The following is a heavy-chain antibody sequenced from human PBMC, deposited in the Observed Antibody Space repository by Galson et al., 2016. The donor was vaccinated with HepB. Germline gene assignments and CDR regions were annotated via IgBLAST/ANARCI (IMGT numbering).Heavy chain of an antibody. D-gene: IGHD3-9*01. V-gene: IGHV1-2*06. CDR2: INPSSVDT. CDR3: ARSISVRGNLYFDF. J-gene: IGHJ4*02. CDR1: GFTFTDYL. Sequence: SVKVSCKASGFTFTDYLIHWVRQAPGQGLEWMGRINPSSVDTKYAQNFQGRVTLTRDTSISTAYMELTSLTSDDTAVYYCARSISVRGNLYFDFLGQGTLLTVSA.